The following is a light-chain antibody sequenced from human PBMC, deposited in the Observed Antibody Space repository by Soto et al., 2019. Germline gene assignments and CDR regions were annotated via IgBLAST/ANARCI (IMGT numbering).Light chain of an antibody. V-gene: IGLV2-23*03. CDR2: EGS. CDR3: CSYASGPTFL. CDR1: SSDVGGYYL. Sequence: QSALTQPASVSGSPGQSITISCTGVSSDVGGYYLVSWYQHHSGKAPKLMIYEGSKRPSGVSNRFSGSKSDNTASLTISGLQAEDEADYYCCSYASGPTFLFGGGTKLTVL. J-gene: IGLJ3*02.